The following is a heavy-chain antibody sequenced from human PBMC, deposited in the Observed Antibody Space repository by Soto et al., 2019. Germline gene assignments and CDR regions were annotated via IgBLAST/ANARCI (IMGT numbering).Heavy chain of an antibody. CDR1: GDSVSSNSAA. V-gene: IGHV6-1*01. CDR2: TYYRSKWYN. Sequence: SQTLSLTCAISGDSVSSNSAAWNWIRQSPSRGLEWLGRTYYRSKWYNDYAVSVKSRITINPDTSKNQFSLQLNSVTPEDTAVYYCVRAVDSSSFLNDAFDIWGQGTMVTVSS. J-gene: IGHJ3*02. D-gene: IGHD6-13*01. CDR3: VRAVDSSSFLNDAFDI.